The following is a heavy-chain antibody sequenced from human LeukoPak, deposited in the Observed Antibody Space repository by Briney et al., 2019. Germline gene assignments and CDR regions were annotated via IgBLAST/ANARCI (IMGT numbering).Heavy chain of an antibody. CDR2: INHSGST. CDR3: ARTLDSVTAAHFDY. Sequence: SETLSLTCAVYVGSFIVYYWSWIRQPPGKGLEWIGEINHSGSTNYNPSLKSRVTISVDTSKNQFSLKLSSVTAADTAVYYCARTLDSVTAAHFDYWGQGNLVTVSS. CDR1: VGSFIVYY. J-gene: IGHJ4*02. D-gene: IGHD2-2*01. V-gene: IGHV4-34*01.